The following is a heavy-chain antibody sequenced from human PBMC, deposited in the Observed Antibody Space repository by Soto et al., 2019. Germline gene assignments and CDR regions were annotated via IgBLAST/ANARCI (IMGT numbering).Heavy chain of an antibody. Sequence: SETLSLTCTVSGGSISSYYWSWIRQPPGKGLEWIGYIYYSGSTNYNPSLKSRVTISVDTSKNQFSLKLSSVTAADTAVYYCASYDSSGYRGRPEGFFDYWGQGTLVTVSS. D-gene: IGHD3-22*01. CDR1: GGSISSYY. CDR2: IYYSGST. CDR3: ASYDSSGYRGRPEGFFDY. V-gene: IGHV4-59*01. J-gene: IGHJ4*02.